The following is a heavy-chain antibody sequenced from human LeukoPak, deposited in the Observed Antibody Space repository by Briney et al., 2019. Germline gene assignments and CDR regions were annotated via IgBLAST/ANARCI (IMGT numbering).Heavy chain of an antibody. CDR2: IHYSGST. CDR3: ARDSVAGFDY. J-gene: IGHJ4*02. D-gene: IGHD2-15*01. V-gene: IGHV4-59*01. Sequence: SETLSLTCTVSGGSISSYYWSWIRQPPGKGLEWIGYIHYSGSTNYNPSLKSRVTISVDTSKNQFSLKLSSVTAADTAVYYCARDSVAGFDYWGQGTLVTVSS. CDR1: GGSISSYY.